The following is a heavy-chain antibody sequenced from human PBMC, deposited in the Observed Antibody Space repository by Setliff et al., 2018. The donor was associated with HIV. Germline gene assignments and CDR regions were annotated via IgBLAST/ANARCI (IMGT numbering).Heavy chain of an antibody. V-gene: IGHV4-31*03. CDR3: ARSSKWFVLPDY. CDR2: IYYSGST. CDR1: GGSISSGDYY. J-gene: IGHJ4*02. D-gene: IGHD2-2*01. Sequence: TLSLTCTVSGGSISSGDYYWSWIRQRPGKGLEWIGYIYYSGSTYYNPSLKSRVTISVDTSKNQFSLKLSSVSVADTAVYYCARSSKWFVLPDYWGQGTLVTVSS.